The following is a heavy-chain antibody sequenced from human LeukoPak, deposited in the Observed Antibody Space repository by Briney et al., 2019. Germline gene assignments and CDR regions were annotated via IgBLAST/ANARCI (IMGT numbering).Heavy chain of an antibody. Sequence: GGSLRLSCSASGFIFSNYWMTWVRQAPGKGLEWVANIKQDGSEKYYVDPVKGRFTISRDNAKKPLYLQMNSLRAEDTAVYFCARDMIILQSWGQGTLVTVPS. J-gene: IGHJ5*02. CDR1: GFIFSNYW. CDR3: ARDMIILQS. D-gene: IGHD3-16*01. CDR2: IKQDGSEK. V-gene: IGHV3-7*04.